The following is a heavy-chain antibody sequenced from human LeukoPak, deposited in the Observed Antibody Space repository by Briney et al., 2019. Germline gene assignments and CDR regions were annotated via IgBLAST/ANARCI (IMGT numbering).Heavy chain of an antibody. J-gene: IGHJ4*02. D-gene: IGHD1-26*01. Sequence: PGGSLRLSCAASGFTFSSYSMNWVRQAPGKGLEWVSSISSSSSYIYYADSVKGRFTISRDNAKNSLYLQMNSLRAEDTAVYYCARDRWPREGPWEFDYWGQGTLVTVSS. CDR1: GFTFSSYS. CDR2: ISSSSSYI. V-gene: IGHV3-21*01. CDR3: ARDRWPREGPWEFDY.